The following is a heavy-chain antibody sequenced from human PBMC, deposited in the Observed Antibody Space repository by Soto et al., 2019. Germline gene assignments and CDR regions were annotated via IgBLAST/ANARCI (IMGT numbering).Heavy chain of an antibody. CDR2: MYNGGST. CDR3: ASGRDDYRDAFDV. V-gene: IGHV4-59*01. Sequence: SQTLSLTCTVSGYSISSYYWSWIRQPPGKGLVWIVSMYNGGSTDYNLSLESRVTISLDTSKNQLSLKVRSVTASDTAVYYCASGRDDYRDAFDVWGQGAMVT. D-gene: IGHD4-4*01. CDR1: GYSISSYY. J-gene: IGHJ3*01.